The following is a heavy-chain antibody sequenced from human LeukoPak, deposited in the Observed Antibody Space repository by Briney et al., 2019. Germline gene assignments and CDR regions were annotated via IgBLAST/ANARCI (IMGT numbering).Heavy chain of an antibody. CDR3: ARAPAGVPAASHRINWFDP. J-gene: IGHJ5*02. CDR2: MNPNSGNT. D-gene: IGHD2-2*01. CDR1: GNTFTSYD. V-gene: IGHV1-8*01. Sequence: ASVKVSCKASGNTFTSYDINWVRQATGQGLEWMGWMNPNSGNTGYAQKFQGRVTMTRNTSISTAYMELSSLRSEDTAVYYCARAPAGVPAASHRINWFDPWGQGTLVTVSS.